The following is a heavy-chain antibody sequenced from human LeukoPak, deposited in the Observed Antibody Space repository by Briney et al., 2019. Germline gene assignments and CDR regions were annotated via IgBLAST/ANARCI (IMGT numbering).Heavy chain of an antibody. V-gene: IGHV3-21*01. CDR3: ARDRGYYDSGRYVPLDY. CDR2: ISSSSSSI. CDR1: GFTFISYS. D-gene: IGHD3-10*01. J-gene: IGHJ4*02. Sequence: PGGSLKLSCAASGFTFISYSMNWVRQAPGNGLEWVSSISSSSSSIYYADSVKGRFTISRDNAKNSLYLQMNSLRAEDTAMYYCARDRGYYDSGRYVPLDYWGQGTLVTVSS.